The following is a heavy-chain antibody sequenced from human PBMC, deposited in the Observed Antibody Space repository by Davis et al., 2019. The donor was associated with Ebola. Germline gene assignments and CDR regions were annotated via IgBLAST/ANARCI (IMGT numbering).Heavy chain of an antibody. CDR2: ISGSGGST. V-gene: IGHV3-23*01. CDR3: AKTSGDFWSGYRKYFQH. D-gene: IGHD3-3*01. Sequence: PGGSLRLSCAASGFTFSSYAMSWVRQAPGKGLEWVSAISGSGGSTYYADSVKGRFTISRDNSKNTLYLQMNSLRAEDTAVYYCAKTSGDFWSGYRKYFQHWGQGTLVTVSS. CDR1: GFTFSSYA. J-gene: IGHJ1*01.